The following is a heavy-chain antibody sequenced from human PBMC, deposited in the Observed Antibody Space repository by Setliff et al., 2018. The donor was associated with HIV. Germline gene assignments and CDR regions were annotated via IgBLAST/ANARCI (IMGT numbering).Heavy chain of an antibody. D-gene: IGHD3-10*01. Sequence: ASVKVSCKASGYTFTTYSLHWVRQAPGHSLEWVGWINVGKGDTKYSQELQDRVTITRDTSANTAYMELNSLRSDDTAVYFCVRGALLAAFDFDYWGQGTLVTVSS. V-gene: IGHV1-3*01. J-gene: IGHJ4*01. CDR1: GYTFTTYS. CDR3: VRGALLAAFDFDY. CDR2: INVGKGDT.